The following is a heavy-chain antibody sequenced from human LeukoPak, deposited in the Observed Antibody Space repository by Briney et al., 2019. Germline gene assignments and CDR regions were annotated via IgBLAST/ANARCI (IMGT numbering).Heavy chain of an antibody. CDR1: GGSISSYY. J-gene: IGHJ3*02. V-gene: IGHV4-59*08. CDR2: IYYSGST. CDR3: ARHGWVRITGTTHAFDI. Sequence: SETLSLTCTVSGGSISSYYWSWIRQPPGKGLEWIGYIYYSGSTNYNPSLKSRVTISVDTSKNQFSLKLSPVTAADTAVYYCARHGWVRITGTTHAFDIWGQGTMVTVSS. D-gene: IGHD1-20*01.